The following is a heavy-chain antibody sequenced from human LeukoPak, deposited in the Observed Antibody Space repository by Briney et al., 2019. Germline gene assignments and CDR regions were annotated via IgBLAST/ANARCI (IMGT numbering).Heavy chain of an antibody. CDR3: ASSGSYRFDY. D-gene: IGHD1-26*01. CDR2: ITASGTAM. J-gene: IGHJ4*02. CDR1: GFTFSSYA. Sequence: GGSLRLPCAASGFTFSSYAMHWVRQAPGKGLEWVSHITASGTAMFYADSVKGRFTISRDNAKNSLYLQMNSLRDEDTAVNYCASSGSYRFDYWGQGTLVTVSS. V-gene: IGHV3-48*02.